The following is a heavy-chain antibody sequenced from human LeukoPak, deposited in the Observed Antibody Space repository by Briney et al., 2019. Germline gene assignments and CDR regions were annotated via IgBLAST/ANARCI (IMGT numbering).Heavy chain of an antibody. V-gene: IGHV3-30-3*01. J-gene: IGHJ6*03. CDR3: ARSPHYRSSPYYYYYYMDV. Sequence: LAGGSLRLSCAASGFTFSSYAMHWVRQAPGRGLEWVAVISYDGSNKYYADSVKGRFTISRDNSKNTLYLQMNSLRAEDTAVYYCARSPHYRSSPYYYYYYMDVWGKGTTVTVSS. D-gene: IGHD6-6*01. CDR1: GFTFSSYA. CDR2: ISYDGSNK.